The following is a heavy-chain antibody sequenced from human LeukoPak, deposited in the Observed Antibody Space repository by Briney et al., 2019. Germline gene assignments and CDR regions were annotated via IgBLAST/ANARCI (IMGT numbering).Heavy chain of an antibody. J-gene: IGHJ6*02. CDR3: ARDLISGATKSYYGMGV. D-gene: IGHD1-26*01. V-gene: IGHV3-21*06. Sequence: PGGSLRLSCAASGFTFSSYSMNWVRQAPGKGLEWVSSISSISSYIYYADSVKGRFTISRDNAKNSLYLQMNSLRAEDTAIYFCARDLISGATKSYYGMGVWGQGTTVIVSS. CDR2: ISSISSYI. CDR1: GFTFSSYS.